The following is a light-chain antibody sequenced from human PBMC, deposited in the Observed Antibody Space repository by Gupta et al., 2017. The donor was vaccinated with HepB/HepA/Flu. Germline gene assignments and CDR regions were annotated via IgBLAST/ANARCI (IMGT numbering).Light chain of an antibody. CDR1: QTVTSAH. Sequence: EIVLTQSPGTLSLSPGERATLSCRASQTVTSAHLAWYQHRPGQAPRLLIYGASNRATGISDRFRGSGSGTDFTLTISRREPEDFAVYYFQQYGDSPSFTFGQGTKLDIK. V-gene: IGKV3-20*01. CDR3: QQYGDSPSFT. J-gene: IGKJ3*01. CDR2: GAS.